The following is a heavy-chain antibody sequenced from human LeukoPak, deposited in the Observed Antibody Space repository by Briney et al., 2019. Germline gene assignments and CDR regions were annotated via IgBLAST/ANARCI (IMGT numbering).Heavy chain of an antibody. CDR1: GFDFSTYW. CDR3: ARDPREQQPYW. V-gene: IGHV3-7*01. D-gene: IGHD6-13*01. Sequence: GGSLRLSCAVSGFDFSTYWMTWVRQAPGKGLEWVANIKRDGSMTNYVDSVKGRFTISRDNAKNSLFLQMSSLSAEDTAVYYCARDPREQQPYWWGQGTLVTVSS. J-gene: IGHJ4*02. CDR2: IKRDGSMT.